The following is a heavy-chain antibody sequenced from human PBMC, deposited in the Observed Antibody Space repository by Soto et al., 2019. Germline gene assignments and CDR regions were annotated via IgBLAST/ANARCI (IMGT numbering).Heavy chain of an antibody. CDR3: ARVVGYCSGGSCWGNWFDP. J-gene: IGHJ5*02. Sequence: QVQLVQSGAEVKKPGASVKVSCKASGYTFTSYGISWVRQAPGQGLEWMVWISAYNGNTNYAQKLQGRVTMTTDTSTSTAYMELRSLRSDDTAVYYCARVVGYCSGGSCWGNWFDPWGQGTLVTVSS. V-gene: IGHV1-18*04. CDR2: ISAYNGNT. CDR1: GYTFTSYG. D-gene: IGHD2-15*01.